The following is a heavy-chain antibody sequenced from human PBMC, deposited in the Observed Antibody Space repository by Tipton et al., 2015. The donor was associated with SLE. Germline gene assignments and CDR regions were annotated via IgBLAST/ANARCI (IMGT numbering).Heavy chain of an antibody. V-gene: IGHV4-59*11. CDR1: GGSISSHY. D-gene: IGHD1-14*01. CDR3: ARGRAKNHGVDYYFYYGMDV. CDR2: IYYSGST. Sequence: TLSLTCTVSGGSISSHYWSWIRQPPGKGLEWIGYIYYSGSTNYNPSFQSRVTIAVDTSKIQFSLKLSSVTAADTAVYFCARGRAKNHGVDYYFYYGMDVWGQGTTVTVSS. J-gene: IGHJ6*02.